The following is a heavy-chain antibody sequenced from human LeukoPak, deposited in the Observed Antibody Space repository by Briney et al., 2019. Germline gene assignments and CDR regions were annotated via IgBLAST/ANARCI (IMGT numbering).Heavy chain of an antibody. CDR3: ATPRSGYSQFDY. CDR1: GGSISSSSYY. Sequence: SETLSLTCTVSGGSISSSSYYWGWIRQPPGKGLEWIGSIYYSGSTYYNPSLKSLVTISVDTSKNQFSLKLSSVTAADTAVYYCATPRSGYSQFDYWGQGTLVTVSS. D-gene: IGHD3-3*01. J-gene: IGHJ4*02. V-gene: IGHV4-39*01. CDR2: IYYSGST.